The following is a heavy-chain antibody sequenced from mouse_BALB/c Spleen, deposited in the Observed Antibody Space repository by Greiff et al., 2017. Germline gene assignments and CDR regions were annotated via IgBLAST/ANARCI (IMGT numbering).Heavy chain of an antibody. CDR3: TSGLGYDVGDAGFAY. V-gene: IGHV5-6-4*01. Sequence: EVKLVESGGGLVKPGGSLKLSCAASGFTFSSYSMSWVRQTPEKRLEWVATISSGGSYTYYPDSVKGRFTISRDNAKNTLYLQMSSLKSEDTAMYSWTSGLGYDVGDAGFAYWGQGTLVTVSA. J-gene: IGHJ3*01. CDR2: ISSGGSYT. D-gene: IGHD2-14*01. CDR1: GFTFSSYS.